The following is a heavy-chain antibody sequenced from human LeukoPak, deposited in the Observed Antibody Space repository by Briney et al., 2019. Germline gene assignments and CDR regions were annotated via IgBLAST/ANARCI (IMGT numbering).Heavy chain of an antibody. Sequence: ASVKVSCKXSGYIFTNYGISWVRQAPGRGLEWMGWISVYNGNTNYSQKLQGRVTMTTDTSTSTAYMELRSLRSDDTAVYYCARGESGIQHWGQGTLVTVSS. J-gene: IGHJ1*01. CDR1: GYIFTNYG. V-gene: IGHV1-18*01. CDR2: ISVYNGNT. CDR3: ARGESGIQH.